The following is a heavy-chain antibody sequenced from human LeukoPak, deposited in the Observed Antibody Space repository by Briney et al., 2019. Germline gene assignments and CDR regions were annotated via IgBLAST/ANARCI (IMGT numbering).Heavy chain of an antibody. J-gene: IGHJ6*02. V-gene: IGHV4-59*01. D-gene: IGHD5-12*01. CDR1: GGSISSYY. CDR2: IYYSGST. CDR3: ARSGLDSRYYFGMDV. Sequence: SETLSLTCTVSGGSISSYYWSWIRQPPGGGLEWIGYIYYSGSTNYNPSLKRRVTISLDTSKSQFPLKLWSVTAADTAVYYCARSGLDSRYYFGMDVWGQGTTVTVSS.